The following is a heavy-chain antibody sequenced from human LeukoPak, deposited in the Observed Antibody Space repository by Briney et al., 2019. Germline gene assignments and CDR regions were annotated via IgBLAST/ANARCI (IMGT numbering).Heavy chain of an antibody. CDR1: GFTFSSYA. CDR2: ISYDGSNK. J-gene: IGHJ4*02. Sequence: GRSLRLSCAASGFTFSSYAMHWVRQAPGKGLEWVAVISYDGSNKYYADSVKGRFTISRDNSKNTLYLQMNSLRGEDTAVYYCAKHSGYEYTLFDFWGQGTLVTVSS. V-gene: IGHV3-30-3*02. CDR3: AKHSGYEYTLFDF. D-gene: IGHD5-12*01.